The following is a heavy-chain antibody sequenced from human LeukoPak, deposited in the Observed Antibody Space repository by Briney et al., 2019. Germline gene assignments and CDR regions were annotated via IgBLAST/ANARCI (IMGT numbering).Heavy chain of an antibody. CDR1: GYSFTSYR. CDR2: IYPGNSNT. D-gene: IGHD5-18*01. V-gene: IGHV5-51*01. Sequence: GESLKISCKGSGYSFTSYRIGWVRQMPGKGLEWMGVIYPGNSNTRYSPSFQGQVTISADRSISTAYLQWSSLKASDTAMYYCARQGYSYGFDCWGQGTLVTVSS. CDR3: ARQGYSYGFDC. J-gene: IGHJ4*02.